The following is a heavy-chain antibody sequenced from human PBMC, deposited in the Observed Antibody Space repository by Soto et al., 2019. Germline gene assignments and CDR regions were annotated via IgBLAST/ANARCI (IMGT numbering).Heavy chain of an antibody. CDR3: ARDATAPLLLWFGELLPYNWFDP. J-gene: IGHJ5*02. CDR2: INPSGGST. CDR1: GYTFTSYY. V-gene: IGHV1-46*01. Sequence: ASVKVSCKASGYTFTSYYMHWVRQAPGQGXEWMGIINPSGGSTSYAQKFQGRVTMTRDTSTSTVYMELSSLRSEDTAVYYCARDATAPLLLWFGELLPYNWFDPWGQGALVTVSS. D-gene: IGHD3-10*01.